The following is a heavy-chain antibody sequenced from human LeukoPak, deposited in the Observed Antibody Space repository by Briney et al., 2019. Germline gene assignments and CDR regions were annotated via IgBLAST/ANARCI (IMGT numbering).Heavy chain of an antibody. CDR3: ARAGAYHFDN. V-gene: IGHV3-21*06. Sequence: PGGSLRLSCAASGFTFSSYSMNWVRQAPGKGLEWVSVIYSGGNTYYADSVKGRFTISRDNAKNTLYLQMNSLRAEDTAVYYCARAGAYHFDNWGQGTLVTVSS. CDR1: GFTFSSYS. CDR2: IYSGGNT. J-gene: IGHJ4*02. D-gene: IGHD3-16*01.